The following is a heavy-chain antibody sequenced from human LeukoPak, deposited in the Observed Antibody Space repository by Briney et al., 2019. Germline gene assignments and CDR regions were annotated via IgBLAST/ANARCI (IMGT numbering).Heavy chain of an antibody. Sequence: GESLRLSCAASGFTFSSYTMNWVRQAPGKGLEWLSYITSSTSTIYYADSVMGRFTISRDNAKNSLYLQMNSLRVEDTAVYYCARDRNYGLDYWGQGTLVTVSS. CDR1: GFTFSSYT. V-gene: IGHV3-48*04. CDR2: ITSSTSTI. J-gene: IGHJ4*02. CDR3: ARDRNYGLDY. D-gene: IGHD3-10*01.